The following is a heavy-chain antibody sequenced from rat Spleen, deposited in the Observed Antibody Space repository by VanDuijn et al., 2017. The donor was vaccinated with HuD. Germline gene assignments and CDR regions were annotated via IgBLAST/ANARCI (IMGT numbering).Heavy chain of an antibody. V-gene: IGHV5-7*01. Sequence: EVQLVESGGGLVQPGRSLKLSCAASGFTFSDYYMAWVRQAPKKGLAWVATSSYDGSSTYYRDSVKGRFTIARDSAKSTLYLQMDSLRSEDTAMYYCASGGSGGLNWFAYWGQGTLVTVSS. CDR3: ASGGSGGLNWFAY. CDR2: SSYDGSST. J-gene: IGHJ3*01. D-gene: IGHD1-1*01. CDR1: GFTFSDYY.